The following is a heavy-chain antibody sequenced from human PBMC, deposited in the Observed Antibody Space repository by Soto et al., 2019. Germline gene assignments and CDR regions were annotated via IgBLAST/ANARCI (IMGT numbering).Heavy chain of an antibody. V-gene: IGHV1-18*01. Sequence: ASVKVSCKASGYTFSNYAISWVRQAPGQGLEWMGWISVYNGNTKSAEKFQGRVTMTTDTSTSTAYMELRSLSSDDTALYYCARDGRINVIRVPLPFDSWG. CDR3: ARDGRINVIRVPLPFDS. J-gene: IGHJ5*01. CDR1: GYTFSNYA. D-gene: IGHD3-10*01. CDR2: ISVYNGNT.